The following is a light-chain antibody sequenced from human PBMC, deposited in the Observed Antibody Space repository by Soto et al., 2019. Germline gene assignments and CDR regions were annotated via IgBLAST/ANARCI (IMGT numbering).Light chain of an antibody. Sequence: EFVITQSPATLSLSPGERATLSCRASQSVSSYLAWYQQKPGQAPRLLIYDISNRATGIPARFSGSGSGTDITLTIRSLEHEDFAVYYCQQRGTFGGGTKVDIK. V-gene: IGKV3-11*01. CDR1: QSVSSY. CDR3: QQRGT. CDR2: DIS. J-gene: IGKJ4*01.